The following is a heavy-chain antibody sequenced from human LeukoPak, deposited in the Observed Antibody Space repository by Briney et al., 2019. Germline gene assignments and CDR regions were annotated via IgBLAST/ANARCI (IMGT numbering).Heavy chain of an antibody. V-gene: IGHV1-18*01. Sequence: ASVKVSCKASGGTFSRYAISWVRQAPGQGLEWMGWISAYNGNTNYAQKLQGRVTMTTDTSTSTAYMELRSLRSDDTAVYYCARADYYDSSGPRDYWGQGTLVTVSS. CDR3: ARADYYDSSGPRDY. D-gene: IGHD3-22*01. CDR2: ISAYNGNT. J-gene: IGHJ4*02. CDR1: GGTFSRYA.